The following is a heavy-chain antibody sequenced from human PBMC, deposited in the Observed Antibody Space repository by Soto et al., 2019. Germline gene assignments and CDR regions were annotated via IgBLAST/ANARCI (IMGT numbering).Heavy chain of an antibody. Sequence: HVQLEQSGAEATMPGSSVKVSCKASGGTFTDYTFSWVRQSPGQGLEWMGRVIPMLGRTNYAQSFQGRITITADKSTSTVYMELSGLRPEDTAVYFCANGESGVSTYGVYIDYWGQGTLVTVSS. CDR2: VIPMLGRT. J-gene: IGHJ4*02. V-gene: IGHV1-69*02. CDR3: ANGESGVSTYGVYIDY. CDR1: GGTFTDYT. D-gene: IGHD3-10*01.